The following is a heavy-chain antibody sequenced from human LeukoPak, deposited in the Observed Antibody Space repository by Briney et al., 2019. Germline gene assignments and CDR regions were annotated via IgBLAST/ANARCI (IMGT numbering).Heavy chain of an antibody. J-gene: IGHJ5*02. CDR1: GGSFSSGGHY. V-gene: IGHV4-31*03. CDR2: IYYSGTT. CDR3: ARTVVIAATYWFDP. D-gene: IGHD2-15*01. Sequence: SETLSLTCTVSGGSFSSGGHYWTWLRQYPGKGLEWIGYIYYSGTTHYNPSLKSRVTISLDTTKNQFSLNLSSVTAADTVVYYCARTVVIAATYWFDPWGQGSLVTVSS.